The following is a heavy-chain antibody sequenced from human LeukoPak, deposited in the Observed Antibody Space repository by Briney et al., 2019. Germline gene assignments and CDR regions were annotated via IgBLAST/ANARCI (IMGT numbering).Heavy chain of an antibody. D-gene: IGHD5-12*01. CDR3: ATGTAGYDY. CDR2: IKQDGSEK. J-gene: IGHJ4*02. Sequence: GGSLRLSCAASGFTFSSYWMSWVRQAPGKGLEWVANIKQDGSEKYYVDSVKGRFTISRDNANNLVYLQMNSLRAEDTAVYYCATGTAGYDYWGQGTLVTVSS. CDR1: GFTFSSYW. V-gene: IGHV3-7*01.